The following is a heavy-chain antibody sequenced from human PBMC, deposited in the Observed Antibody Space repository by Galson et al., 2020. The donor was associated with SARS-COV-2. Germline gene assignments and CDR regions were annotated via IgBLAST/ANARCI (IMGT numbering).Heavy chain of an antibody. J-gene: IGHJ4*02. CDR2: IYDSKIP. V-gene: IGHV4-59*12. D-gene: IGHD1-1*01. CDR3: ARGGNNWNPLED. CDR1: GDSFSRSY. Sequence: SETLSLTCTVSGDSFSRSYWAWIRQPPGKGLEWIGYIYDSKIPNYNPSLKRRVAISVDAAKSQFSLRLTSVTPSDTAVYYCARGGNNWNPLEDWGQGTLVAVSS.